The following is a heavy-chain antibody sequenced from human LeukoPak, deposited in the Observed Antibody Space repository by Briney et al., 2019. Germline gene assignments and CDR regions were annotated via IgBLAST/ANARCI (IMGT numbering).Heavy chain of an antibody. CDR1: GNSW. V-gene: IGHV3-74*01. J-gene: IGHJ4*02. D-gene: IGHD2/OR15-2a*01. Sequence: GGSLRLSCAASGNSWMHWVPQVPGKGLVWVSHINSDGSWTSYSDSVKGRFTISKDNAKNTVYLQMNSLRAEDTAVYYCVSFYETYWGRGTLVTVSS. CDR3: VSFYETY. CDR2: INSDGSWT.